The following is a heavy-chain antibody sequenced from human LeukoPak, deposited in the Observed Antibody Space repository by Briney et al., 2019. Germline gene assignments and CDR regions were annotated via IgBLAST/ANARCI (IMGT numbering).Heavy chain of an antibody. CDR1: GGSISSYY. Sequence: SETLSLTCTVSGGSISSYYWSWIRQPPGKGLEWIGYIYYSGSTNYNPSLKSRVTISVDTSKNQFSLKLSSVTAADTAVYYCARGLYSGSYYGDAFDIWGQGTMVTVSS. CDR3: ARGLYSGSYYGDAFDI. CDR2: IYYSGST. J-gene: IGHJ3*02. D-gene: IGHD1-26*01. V-gene: IGHV4-59*01.